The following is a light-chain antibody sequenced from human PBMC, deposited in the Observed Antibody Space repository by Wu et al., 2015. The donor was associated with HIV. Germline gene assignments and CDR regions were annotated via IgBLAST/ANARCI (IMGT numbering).Light chain of an antibody. Sequence: EIVLTQSPGTLSLSPGERATLSCRASQSVTSRYLAWYQQKLGQAPRLLIYGASNRATGIPDRFSGSGSGTDFTLTISRLEPEDFAVYYCQHCGTSPPWTFGQGTKVEIK. CDR1: QSVTSRY. CDR3: QHCGTSPPWT. V-gene: IGKV3-20*01. J-gene: IGKJ1*01. CDR2: GAS.